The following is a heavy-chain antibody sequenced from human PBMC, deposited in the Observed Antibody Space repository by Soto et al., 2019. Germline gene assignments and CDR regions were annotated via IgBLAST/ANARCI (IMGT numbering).Heavy chain of an antibody. V-gene: IGHV1-69*13. CDR2: IIPIFGTA. CDR3: ARGYYDRDYFDY. CDR1: GGTFSSYA. Sequence: GASVKVSCKASGGTFSSYAISWVRQAPGQGLEWMGGIIPIFGTANYAQKFQGRVTITADESTSTAYMELSSLRSEDTAVYYRARGYYDRDYFDYWGQGTLVTVSS. D-gene: IGHD3-22*01. J-gene: IGHJ4*02.